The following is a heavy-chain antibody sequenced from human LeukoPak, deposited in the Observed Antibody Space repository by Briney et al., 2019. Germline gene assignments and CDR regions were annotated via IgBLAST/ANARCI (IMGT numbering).Heavy chain of an antibody. D-gene: IGHD4-17*01. J-gene: IGHJ4*02. V-gene: IGHV4-39*01. CDR2: IYYSGST. Sequence: SETLSLTCTVSGGSISRSSYYWGWIRQPPGEALEWIGNIYYSGSTYYNPSLESRVTISVDTSKNQFSLKLSSVTAADTAVYYCARSSYGDHFNYWGQGALVTVSS. CDR1: GGSISRSSYY. CDR3: ARSSYGDHFNY.